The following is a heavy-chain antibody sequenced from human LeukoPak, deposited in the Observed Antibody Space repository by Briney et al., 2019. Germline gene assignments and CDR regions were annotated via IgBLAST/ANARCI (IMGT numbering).Heavy chain of an antibody. CDR1: GFTFSSYA. Sequence: GGSLRLSCAASGFTFSSYAMSWVRQAPGQGLEWVSAISGSGGSTYYADSVKGRFTISRDNSKNTLYLQMNSLRAEDTAVYYCAKEYCSGGSCYSRHFHHWGQGTLVTVSS. CDR3: AKEYCSGGSCYSRHFHH. V-gene: IGHV3-23*01. CDR2: ISGSGGST. D-gene: IGHD2-15*01. J-gene: IGHJ1*01.